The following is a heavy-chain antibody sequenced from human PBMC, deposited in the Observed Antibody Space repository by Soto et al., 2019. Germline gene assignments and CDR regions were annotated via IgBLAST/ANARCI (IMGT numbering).Heavy chain of an antibody. CDR2: IYPGDSDT. J-gene: IGHJ6*03. Sequence: GESLKISCKGSGYSFTSYWIGWVRQMPGKGLEWMGIIYPGDSDTRYSPSFQGQVTISADKSISTAYLQWSSLKASDTAMYYCARRGSKHAIFGVADYYMDVWGKGTTVTVSS. CDR1: GYSFTSYW. CDR3: ARRGSKHAIFGVADYYMDV. D-gene: IGHD3-3*01. V-gene: IGHV5-51*01.